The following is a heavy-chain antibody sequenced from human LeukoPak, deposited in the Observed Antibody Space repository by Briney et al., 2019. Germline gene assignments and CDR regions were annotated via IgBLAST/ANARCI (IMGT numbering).Heavy chain of an antibody. D-gene: IGHD4-17*01. J-gene: IGHJ3*02. V-gene: IGHV1-69*05. CDR3: ARDTDGDYDGIDFAFDI. CDR1: GGTFSSYA. CDR2: IIPIFGTA. Sequence: SVKVSCKASGGTFSSYAISWVRQAPGQGLEWMGGIIPIFGTANYAQKFQGRVTITTDESTSTAYMELSSLRSEDTAVYYCARDTDGDYDGIDFAFDIWGQGTMVTVSS.